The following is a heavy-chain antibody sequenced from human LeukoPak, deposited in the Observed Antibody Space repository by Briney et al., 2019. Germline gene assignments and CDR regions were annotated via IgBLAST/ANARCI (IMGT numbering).Heavy chain of an antibody. CDR3: ARVFRGAVTANWFDL. Sequence: SETLSLTCSVSGGSINGNYWTWTRQPPGKGLEWIGYVYDDGTTNYNPSLESRLTMSIDRSASHFSLTLRSVTAADTAVYYCARVFRGAVTANWFDLWGQGTLVTVFS. D-gene: IGHD2-21*02. V-gene: IGHV4-59*01. CDR2: VYDDGTT. J-gene: IGHJ5*02. CDR1: GGSINGNY.